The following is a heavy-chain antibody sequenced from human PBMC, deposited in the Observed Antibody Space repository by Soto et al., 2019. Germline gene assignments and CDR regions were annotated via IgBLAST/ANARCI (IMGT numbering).Heavy chain of an antibody. CDR3: ARVDCSGGSCYSEFDY. CDR2: ISAYNGNT. Sequence: QVQLVQSGAEVKKPGASVKVSCKASGYTFTSYGISWVRQAPGQGLEWMGWISAYNGNTNFAQKLQGRVTMTTDTSTSTAYMELRSLRSDDTAVYYCARVDCSGGSCYSEFDYWGQGTLVTVSS. J-gene: IGHJ4*02. V-gene: IGHV1-18*01. CDR1: GYTFTSYG. D-gene: IGHD2-15*01.